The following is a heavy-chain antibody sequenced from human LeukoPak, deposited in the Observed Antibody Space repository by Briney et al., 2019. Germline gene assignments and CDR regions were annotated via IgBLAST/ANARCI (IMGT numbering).Heavy chain of an antibody. CDR3: ARRLGGNGGLDY. V-gene: IGHV4-30-4*08. J-gene: IGHJ4*02. CDR1: ADSINSGDYY. D-gene: IGHD4-23*01. Sequence: PSQTLSLTCTVSADSINSGDYYWTWVRQPPGKGLEWIGYISYTWRTYYNPSLNSRLTISIDTSKNHFSLRLTSVTAADMAVYYCARRLGGNGGLDYWGQGTLVTVSS. CDR2: ISYTWRT.